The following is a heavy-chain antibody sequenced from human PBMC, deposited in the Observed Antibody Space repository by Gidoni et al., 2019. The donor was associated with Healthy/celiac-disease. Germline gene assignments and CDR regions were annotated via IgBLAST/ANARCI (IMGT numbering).Heavy chain of an antibody. CDR1: GYTFTGYY. CDR2: INPNSGGT. V-gene: IGHV1-2*02. D-gene: IGHD3-3*01. Sequence: QVQLVQSGAEVKKPGASVQVSCKASGYTFTGYYMHWVRQAPGQGLEWMGWINPNSGGTNYAQKFQGRVTMTRDTSISTAYMELSRLRSDDTAVYYCARGTIFGVVISLLDYWGQGTLVTVSS. J-gene: IGHJ4*02. CDR3: ARGTIFGVVISLLDY.